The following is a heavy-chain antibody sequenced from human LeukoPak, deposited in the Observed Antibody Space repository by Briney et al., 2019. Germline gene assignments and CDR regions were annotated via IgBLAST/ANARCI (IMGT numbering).Heavy chain of an antibody. CDR2: IYYSGST. V-gene: IGHV4-59*01. CDR1: GGSISPYY. J-gene: IGHJ4*02. CDR3: ARSTWLLDI. Sequence: SETLSLTCTVSGGSISPYYWSWIRQPPGKGLEWIGCIYYSGSTNYSPSLKSRVTISLDTSRNQFSLKLSSVTAADTAVYYCARSTWLLDIWGQGILVTVSS. D-gene: IGHD5-12*01.